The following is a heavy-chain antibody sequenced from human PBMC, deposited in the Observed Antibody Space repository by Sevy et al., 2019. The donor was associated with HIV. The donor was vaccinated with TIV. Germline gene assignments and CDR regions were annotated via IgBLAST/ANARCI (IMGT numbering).Heavy chain of an antibody. V-gene: IGHV4-4*02. D-gene: IGHD3-16*01. Sequence: SETLSLTCTVSGGSIRSVNWWHWVRQPPGKGLEWIGEIYQSGSSNYNPSLKSRVTISVDNSKNQFSLKLSSVTAADTAVYYCARGGETPRGFDPWGQGTLVIVSS. J-gene: IGHJ5*02. CDR1: GGSIRSVNW. CDR3: ARGGETPRGFDP. CDR2: IYQSGSS.